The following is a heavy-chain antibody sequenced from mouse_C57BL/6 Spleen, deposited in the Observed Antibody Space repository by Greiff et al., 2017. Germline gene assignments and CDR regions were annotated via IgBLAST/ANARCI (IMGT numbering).Heavy chain of an antibody. V-gene: IGHV3-6*01. CDR1: GYSITSGYY. CDR3: ARGGYYDGYYAMDD. CDR2: ISYDGSN. Sequence: ESGPGLVKPSQSLSLTCSVTGYSITSGYYWNWIRQFPGNKLEWMGYISYDGSNNYNPSLKNRISITRDTSKNQFFLKLNSVTTEDTATYYCARGGYYDGYYAMDDWGQGTSVTVSS. D-gene: IGHD2-3*01. J-gene: IGHJ4*01.